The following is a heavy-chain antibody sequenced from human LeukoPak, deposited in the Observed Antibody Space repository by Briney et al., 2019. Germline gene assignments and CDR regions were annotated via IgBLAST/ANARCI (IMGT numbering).Heavy chain of an antibody. Sequence: GRSLRLSCAASGFTFSSYAMHWVRQAPGKGLEWVGRIKSKTDGGTTDYAAPVKGRFTISRDDSKNTLYLQMNSLKTEDTAVYYCTTPDWVVTTETLRDYWGQGTLVTVSS. CDR3: TTPDWVVTTETLRDY. D-gene: IGHD4-17*01. CDR1: GFTFSSYA. J-gene: IGHJ4*02. CDR2: IKSKTDGGTT. V-gene: IGHV3-15*01.